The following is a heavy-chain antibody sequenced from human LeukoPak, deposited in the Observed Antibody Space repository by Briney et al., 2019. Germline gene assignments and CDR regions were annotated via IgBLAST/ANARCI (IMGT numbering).Heavy chain of an antibody. CDR3: ARVKWELLTFDY. V-gene: IGHV1-18*01. CDR2: ISAYNGNT. D-gene: IGHD1-26*01. Sequence: ASVKVSCKASGYTFTSYGISWVRQAPGQGLEWMGWISAYNGNTNYAQKLQGRVTMTTDTYTSTAYMELRSLRSDDTAVYYCARVKWELLTFDYWGQGTLVTVSS. CDR1: GYTFTSYG. J-gene: IGHJ4*02.